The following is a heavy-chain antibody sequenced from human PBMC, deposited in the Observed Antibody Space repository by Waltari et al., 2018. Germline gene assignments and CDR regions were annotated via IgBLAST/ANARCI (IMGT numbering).Heavy chain of an antibody. CDR3: AKGVVPAAPKPEDAFDI. J-gene: IGHJ3*02. V-gene: IGHV5-51*01. D-gene: IGHD2-2*01. Sequence: EVQLVQSGAEVKKPGESLKISCKGSGYSFTSYWIGWVRRMPGKGLEWMGIIYPGDSDTRSSPSFQGQVTSSADKSISTAYLQWSSLKASDTAMYYCAKGVVPAAPKPEDAFDIWGQGTMVTVSS. CDR2: IYPGDSDT. CDR1: GYSFTSYW.